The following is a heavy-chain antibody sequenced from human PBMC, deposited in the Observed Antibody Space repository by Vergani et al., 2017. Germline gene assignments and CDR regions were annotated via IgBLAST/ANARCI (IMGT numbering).Heavy chain of an antibody. V-gene: IGHV3-30*02. J-gene: IGHJ4*02. CDR1: GFTFNSYG. D-gene: IGHD2-15*01. CDR2: IRSDESRR. CDR3: AKEGGGYCSGGTCYPEY. Sequence: QVQLVESGGNLVQPGGSLRLSCAASGFTFNSYGMHWVRQAPGKGLEWVASIRSDESRRYYGDSMEGPFTISRDNSKNTLYLQMKSLRPEDTAVYYCAKEGGGYCSGGTCYPEYWGQGTLVIVSS.